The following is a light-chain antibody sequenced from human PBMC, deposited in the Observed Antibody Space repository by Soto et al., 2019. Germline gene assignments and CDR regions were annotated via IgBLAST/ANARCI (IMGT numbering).Light chain of an antibody. J-gene: IGKJ3*01. Sequence: EILSAHPPLTGSLYRGYRATEYCPAIQSVGSDLAWFQQKPGQSPRLLIYGASTRATGIPARFSGSGSETEFTLTISSLQSEDFAVYYCQQYNNGPPEFTFGPGTKVDIK. CDR2: GAS. V-gene: IGKV3-15*01. CDR3: QQYNNGPPEFT. CDR1: QSVGSD.